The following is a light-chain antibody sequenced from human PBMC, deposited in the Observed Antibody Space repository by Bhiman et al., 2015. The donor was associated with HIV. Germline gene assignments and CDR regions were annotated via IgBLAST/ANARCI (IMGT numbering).Light chain of an antibody. J-gene: IGLJ1*01. CDR3: SSYTRSSTL. Sequence: QSALTQPASVSGSPGQSITISCSGPSSDIGGNNYVSWYQQHPGKAPKLMIYDVNKRPSGVSNRFSGSKSGNTASLTISGLQAEDEADYYCSSYTRSSTLFGTGTKVTVL. CDR1: SSDIGGNNY. CDR2: DVN. V-gene: IGLV2-14*03.